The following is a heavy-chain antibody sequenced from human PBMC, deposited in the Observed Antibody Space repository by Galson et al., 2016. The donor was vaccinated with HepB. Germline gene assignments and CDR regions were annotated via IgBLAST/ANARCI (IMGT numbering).Heavy chain of an antibody. CDR2: ISAYNDNT. CDR1: GYTFTSFG. J-gene: IGHJ4*02. V-gene: IGHV1-18*01. Sequence: SVKVSCKASGYTFTSFGVSWVRQAPGQGLEWMGWISAYNDNTNYAQKFQGRLTITTDASTSTAYMDLRSLRSDDTAVYYCARVTAAAHADYWGQGTLVTVSS. CDR3: ARVTAAAHADY. D-gene: IGHD6-6*01.